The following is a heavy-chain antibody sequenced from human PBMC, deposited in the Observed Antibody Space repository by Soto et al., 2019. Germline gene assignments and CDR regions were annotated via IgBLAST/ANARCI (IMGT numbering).Heavy chain of an antibody. CDR3: ARDRGDFWSGYYRRYFDY. D-gene: IGHD3-3*01. CDR1: GGSISSGGYY. CDR2: IYYSGST. Sequence: VQLQESGPGLVKPSQTLSLTCTVSGGSISSGGYYWSWIRQHPGKGLEWIGYIYYSGSTYYNPSLKSRVTISVDTSKNQFSLKLSSVTAADTAVYYCARDRGDFWSGYYRRYFDYWGQGTLVTVSS. J-gene: IGHJ4*02. V-gene: IGHV4-31*03.